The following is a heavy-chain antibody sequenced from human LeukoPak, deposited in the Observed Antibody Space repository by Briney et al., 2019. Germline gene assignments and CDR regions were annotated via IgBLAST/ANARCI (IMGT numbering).Heavy chain of an antibody. J-gene: IGHJ3*02. V-gene: IGHV3-23*01. Sequence: GSLRLSCAASGFTFSSYAMSWVRQAPGKGLEWVSAISGSGGSTYYADPVKGRFTISRDNSKNTLYLQMNSLRAEDTAVYYCAKERITMVRGVIGPDAFDIWGQGTMVTVSS. CDR2: ISGSGGST. CDR1: GFTFSSYA. CDR3: AKERITMVRGVIGPDAFDI. D-gene: IGHD3-10*01.